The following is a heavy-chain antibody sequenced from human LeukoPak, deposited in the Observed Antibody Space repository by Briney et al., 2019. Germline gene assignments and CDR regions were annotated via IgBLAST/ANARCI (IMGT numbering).Heavy chain of an antibody. J-gene: IGHJ4*02. D-gene: IGHD3-22*01. CDR1: GFTFSNAW. CDR3: ITGRRYDDSSGYYPYYFDF. CDR2: IKSKTDDGTT. Sequence: PGGSLRLSCAASGFTFSNAWMTWVRQAPGKGLEWVGRIKSKTDDGTTDYAAPVKGRFTISRDDSKNTLFLQMNSLKTEDTAVYYCITGRRYDDSSGYYPYYFDFWGPGTLVTVSS. V-gene: IGHV3-15*01.